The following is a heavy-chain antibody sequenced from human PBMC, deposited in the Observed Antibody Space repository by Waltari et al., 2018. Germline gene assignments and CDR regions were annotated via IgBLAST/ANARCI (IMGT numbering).Heavy chain of an antibody. V-gene: IGHV3-30*03. CDR1: GFTLSDYG. J-gene: IGHJ4*02. Sequence: QVQLVGSGGGVVQPGRSLRLSCAASGFTLSDYGMHWVRQCPGTGLEWVALISYDETNKYYADSVKGRFTISRDNSKNTLYLQMNSVRAEDTAIYYCAILDYFGSGTFDNVGYWGQGTRVTVSS. CDR2: ISYDETNK. D-gene: IGHD3-10*01. CDR3: AILDYFGSGTFDNVGY.